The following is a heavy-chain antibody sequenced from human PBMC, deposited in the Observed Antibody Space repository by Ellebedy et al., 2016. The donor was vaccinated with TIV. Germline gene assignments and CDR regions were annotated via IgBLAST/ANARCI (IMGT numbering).Heavy chain of an antibody. V-gene: IGHV7-4-1*02. CDR3: ARTMGDFWSGPSYGMDV. J-gene: IGHJ6*02. CDR2: INTNNGEP. Sequence: AASVKVSCKASGYTFTSHAMNWVRQAPGQGLEWMGWINTNNGEPTYAQGFTGRLVLSLDTSVSTSYLQISSLKPEDTAVYYCARTMGDFWSGPSYGMDVWGQGTTVTVSS. D-gene: IGHD3-3*01. CDR1: GYTFTSHA.